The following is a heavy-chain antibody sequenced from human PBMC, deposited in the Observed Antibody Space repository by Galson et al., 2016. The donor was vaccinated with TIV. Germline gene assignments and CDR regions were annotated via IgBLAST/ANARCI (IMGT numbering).Heavy chain of an antibody. CDR1: GLIVTSNS. J-gene: IGHJ6*02. V-gene: IGHV3-66*02. D-gene: IGHD2-21*01. CDR2: IYDDGRT. Sequence: SLRLSCAASGLIVTSNSMTWVRQAPGKGLGWVALIYDDGRTIYADSVKGRFTISRDNSKNMLYLQMTSLRADDTAVYYCARDRRHCGNECYLRYYYGMDVWGQGTTVTVSS. CDR3: ARDRRHCGNECYLRYYYGMDV.